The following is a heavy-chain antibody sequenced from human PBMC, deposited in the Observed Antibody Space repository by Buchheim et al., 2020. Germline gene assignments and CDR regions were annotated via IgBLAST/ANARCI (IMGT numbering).Heavy chain of an antibody. J-gene: IGHJ4*02. CDR3: AKSAGISSFYFDL. Sequence: QVQLVQSGVEVKEPGASVKVSCKTSGYIFTGFYMHWLRQAPGQGLEWMGWVNPNSGGTMYAQKFQGRVVMTRDKSISAACMELSGLRSDDTAVYYCAKSAGISSFYFDLWGQGTL. CDR1: GYIFTGFY. CDR2: VNPNSGGT. V-gene: IGHV1-2*02. D-gene: IGHD6-6*01.